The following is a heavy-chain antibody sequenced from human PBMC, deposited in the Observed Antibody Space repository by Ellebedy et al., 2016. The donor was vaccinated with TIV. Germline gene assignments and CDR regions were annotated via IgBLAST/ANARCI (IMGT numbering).Heavy chain of an antibody. D-gene: IGHD6-6*01. CDR3: AAFPYISSSSAF. CDR1: GYTFTGYY. J-gene: IGHJ4*02. V-gene: IGHV1-2*02. CDR2: INPNSGGT. Sequence: ASVKVSCKASGYTFTGYYMHWMRQAPGQGLEWMGWINPNSGGTNYAQKFQGRVTLTRDTSTRTVYMEMSSLRSDDTAVYYCAAFPYISSSSAFWGQGTLVTVSS.